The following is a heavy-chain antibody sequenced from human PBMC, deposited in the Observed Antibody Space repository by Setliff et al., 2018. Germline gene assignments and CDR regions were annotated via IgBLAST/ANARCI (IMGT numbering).Heavy chain of an antibody. J-gene: IGHJ5*02. CDR3: STGYSDSSGYYSDWFDP. CDR2: IKSTTDGGTT. CDR1: GFTFSNAW. D-gene: IGHD3-22*01. V-gene: IGHV3-15*01. Sequence: GESLRLSCAVSGFTFSNAWMTWVRQAPGKGLEWVGRIKSTTDGGTTDYAAPVKGRFTISRDDSKNTLYLQMNSLKTEDTAVYYCSTGYSDSSGYYSDWFDPWGQGTLVTVSS.